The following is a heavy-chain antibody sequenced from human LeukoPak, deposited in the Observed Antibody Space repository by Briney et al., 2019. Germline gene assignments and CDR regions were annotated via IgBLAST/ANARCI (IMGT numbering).Heavy chain of an antibody. J-gene: IGHJ4*02. V-gene: IGHV1-69*06. CDR1: GGTFSSYA. CDR2: IIPIFGTA. Sequence: ASVKVSCKASGGTFSSYAISWVRQAPGQGLEWRGGIIPIFGTANYAQKFQGRVTITADKSTSTAYMELSSLRSEDTAVYYCAIYYDNIGYKNWGQGTPVTVSS. CDR3: AIYYDNIGYKN. D-gene: IGHD3-22*01.